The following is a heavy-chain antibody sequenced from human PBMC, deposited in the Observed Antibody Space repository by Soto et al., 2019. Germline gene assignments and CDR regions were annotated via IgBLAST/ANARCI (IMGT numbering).Heavy chain of an antibody. CDR2: IYYSGST. D-gene: IGHD2-15*01. CDR3: ASRYCSGGSCYRPGGLDAFDI. Sequence: SEILSLTCTVSGGSISSYYWSWIRQPPGKGLEWIGYIYYSGSTNYNPSLKSRVTISVDTSKNQFSLKLSSVTAADTAVYYCASRYCSGGSCYRPGGLDAFDIWGQGTMVTVSS. V-gene: IGHV4-59*01. J-gene: IGHJ3*02. CDR1: GGSISSYY.